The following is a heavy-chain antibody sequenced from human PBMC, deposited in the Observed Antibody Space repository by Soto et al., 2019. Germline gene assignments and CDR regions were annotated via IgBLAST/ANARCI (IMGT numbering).Heavy chain of an antibody. J-gene: IGHJ4*02. D-gene: IGHD5-12*01. Sequence: VRLSCAASGFTVSSNYMSWVRQAPGKGLEWVSVIYSGGSTYYADSVKGRFTISRDNSKNTLYLQMNSLRAEDTAVYYCARLGVATIVDYWGQGTLVTVSS. CDR2: IYSGGST. CDR3: ARLGVATIVDY. V-gene: IGHV3-53*01. CDR1: GFTVSSNY.